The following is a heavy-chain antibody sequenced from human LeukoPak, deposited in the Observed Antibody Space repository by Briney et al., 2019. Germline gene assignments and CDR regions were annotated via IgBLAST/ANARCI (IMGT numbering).Heavy chain of an antibody. CDR2: IYSGGST. CDR3: ARVKDYGDYGFDY. D-gene: IGHD4-17*01. J-gene: IGHJ4*02. V-gene: IGHV3-53*01. Sequence: PGGSLRLSCAASGFTVSSNYVSWVRQAPGKGLEWASVIYSGGSTYYADSVKGRFTISRDNSKNTLYLQMNSLRAEDTAVYYCARVKDYGDYGFDYWGQGTLVTVSS. CDR1: GFTVSSNY.